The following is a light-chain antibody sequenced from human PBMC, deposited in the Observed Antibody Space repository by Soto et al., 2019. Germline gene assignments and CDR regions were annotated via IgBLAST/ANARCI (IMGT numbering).Light chain of an antibody. CDR3: QSYDSSLSGSMV. J-gene: IGLJ1*01. V-gene: IGLV1-40*01. CDR1: SSNIGAGYD. Sequence: QSVLTQPPSVSGAPGQRVTISCTGSSSNIGAGYDVHWYQQLPGTAPKLLIYGNSNRPSGVPDRFSGSKSGTSASLAITGLQAADEADYYCQSYDSSLSGSMVFGTGTKLTVL. CDR2: GNS.